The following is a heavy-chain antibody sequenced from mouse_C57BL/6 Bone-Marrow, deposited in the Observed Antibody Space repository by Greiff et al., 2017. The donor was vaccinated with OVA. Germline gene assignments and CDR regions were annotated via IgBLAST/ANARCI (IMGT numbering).Heavy chain of an antibody. CDR3: ERTSDGYPAWFAY. J-gene: IGHJ3*01. V-gene: IGHV1-36*01. Sequence: VQLKESGPVLVKPGPSVKISCKASGFTFTDYYMHWVKQSHGKSLEWIGLVYPYNGGTSYNQKFKGKATLTVDTSSSTAYMELNSLTSEDSAVYYCERTSDGYPAWFAYWGQGTLVTVSA. CDR2: VYPYNGGT. D-gene: IGHD2-3*01. CDR1: GFTFTDYY.